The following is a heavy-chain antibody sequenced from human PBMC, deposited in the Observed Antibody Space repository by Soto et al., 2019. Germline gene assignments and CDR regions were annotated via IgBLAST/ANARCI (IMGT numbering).Heavy chain of an antibody. CDR3: ARDTGDGTSDF. CDR1: GYTFSSYA. D-gene: IGHD7-27*01. J-gene: IGHJ4*02. CDR2: INAGYGNT. V-gene: IGHV1-3*01. Sequence: QVYLVQSGAEVRKPGASVKVSCKASGYTFSSYAMHWVRQAPGQRLEWMGWINAGYGNTKSSQKFQDRVTISRDTSASTAHMALTSLRSEDTAVYYCARDTGDGTSDFLRQGTLVTVSS.